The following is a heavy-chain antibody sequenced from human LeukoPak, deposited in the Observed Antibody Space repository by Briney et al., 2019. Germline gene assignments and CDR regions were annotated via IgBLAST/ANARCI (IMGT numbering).Heavy chain of an antibody. J-gene: IGHJ4*02. CDR1: GFTVSGHP. V-gene: IGHV3-49*04. D-gene: IGHD2-15*01. CDR3: TRDLLGYCSGGSCYVSDY. Sequence: QAGGSLRLSCAASGFTVSGHPMSWVRQAPGKGLEWVSFIRSKAYGGTTEYAASVKGRFTISRDDSKSIAYLQMNSLKTEDTAVYYCTRDLLGYCSGGSCYVSDYWGQGTLVTVSS. CDR2: IRSKAYGGTT.